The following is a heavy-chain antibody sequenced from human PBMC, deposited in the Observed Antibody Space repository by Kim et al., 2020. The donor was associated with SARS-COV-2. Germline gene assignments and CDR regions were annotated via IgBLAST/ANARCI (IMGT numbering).Heavy chain of an antibody. Sequence: SETLSLTCTVSGGSISSYYWSWIRQPPGKGLEWIGYIYYSGSYNYNPSLKSRVTISVDTSKNQFSLKLSSVTAADTAVYYCARQRIAAAGIGYYFGMDVWGQGTTVTVSS. CDR2: IYYSGSY. CDR1: GGSISSYY. D-gene: IGHD6-13*01. V-gene: IGHV4-59*08. CDR3: ARQRIAAAGIGYYFGMDV. J-gene: IGHJ6*02.